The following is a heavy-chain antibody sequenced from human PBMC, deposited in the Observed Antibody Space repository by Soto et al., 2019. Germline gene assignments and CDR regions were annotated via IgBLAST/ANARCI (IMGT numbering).Heavy chain of an antibody. CDR2: IVVGSGNT. V-gene: IGHV1-58*01. CDR1: GFTFTSSA. D-gene: IGHD4-4*01. J-gene: IGHJ6*02. CDR3: AACPSDSTVKTPWGPKAYYYYYGMDV. Sequence: GASVKVSCKASGFTFTSSAVQWVRQARGQRLEWIGWIVVGSGNTNYAQKFQERVTITRDMSTSTAYMELSSLRSEDTAVYYCAACPSDSTVKTPWGPKAYYYYYGMDVWGQGTKVTVSS.